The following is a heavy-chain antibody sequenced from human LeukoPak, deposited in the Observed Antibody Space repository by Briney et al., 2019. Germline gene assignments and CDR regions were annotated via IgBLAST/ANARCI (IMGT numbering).Heavy chain of an antibody. V-gene: IGHV3-33*06. CDR3: AKEGDQFRGYLDA. CDR2: IWHDGSVE. J-gene: IGHJ6*03. CDR1: GFMFSRLG. Sequence: PGGSLRPSCAASGFMFSRLGMQWVRQAPGEGLEWVAMIWHDGSVEEYADSVKGRFTISRDNSQNTLYLQMNSLRDDDTAVYYCAKEGDQFRGYLDAWGKGTTVTVSS. D-gene: IGHD3-16*01.